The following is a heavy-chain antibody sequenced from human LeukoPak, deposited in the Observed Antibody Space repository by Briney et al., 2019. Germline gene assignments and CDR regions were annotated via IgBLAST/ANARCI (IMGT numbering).Heavy chain of an antibody. CDR2: ISYDGTNK. CDR3: AKSVAEMATIENWFDP. CDR1: GFALSFHA. D-gene: IGHD5-24*01. V-gene: IGHV3-30*04. Sequence: PGRSLRLSCAASGFALSFHALHWVRQSPGKGLEWVAAISYDGTNKFYADSVKGRFTVSRDNSQKTMFLEMNSLRAEDTAVYYCAKSVAEMATIENWFDPWGQGTLVTVSS. J-gene: IGHJ5*02.